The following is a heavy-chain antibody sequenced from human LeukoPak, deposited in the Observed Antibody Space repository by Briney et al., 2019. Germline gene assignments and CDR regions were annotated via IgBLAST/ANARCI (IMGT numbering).Heavy chain of an antibody. CDR1: GGSISSYY. CDR2: IYYSGIT. Sequence: KSSETLSLTCTVSGGSISSYYWSWIPQPPGKGLEWIGYIYYSGITNYNPSLKSRVTISADTSKNQFSLKLSSVTAADTAVYYCARTLFPNWFDPWGQGTLVTVSS. J-gene: IGHJ5*02. CDR3: ARTLFPNWFDP. V-gene: IGHV4-59*08.